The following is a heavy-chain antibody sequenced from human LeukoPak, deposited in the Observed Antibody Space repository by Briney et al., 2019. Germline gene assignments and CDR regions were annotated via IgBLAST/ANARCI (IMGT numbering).Heavy chain of an antibody. CDR1: GYTFTSYG. D-gene: IGHD3-22*01. J-gene: IGHJ6*02. Sequence: GASVKVSCKASGYTFTSYGISWVRQAPGQGLEWMGWISAYNGNTNYAQKLQGRVTMTTDTSTSTAYMELRSLRSDDTAVYYCARDPGNYYDSSGYYPPVGMAVWGQGTTVTVSS. CDR2: ISAYNGNT. CDR3: ARDPGNYYDSSGYYPPVGMAV. V-gene: IGHV1-18*01.